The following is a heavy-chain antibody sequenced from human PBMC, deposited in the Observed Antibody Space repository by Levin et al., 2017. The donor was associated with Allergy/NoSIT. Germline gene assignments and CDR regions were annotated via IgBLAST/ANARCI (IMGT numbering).Heavy chain of an antibody. CDR1: GYSFTNSW. CDR2: IDPSDSYT. D-gene: IGHD2-15*01. Sequence: KVSCKGSGYSFTNSWISWVRQMPGKGLEWMGRIDPSDSYTNYSPSFQGHVTISADKSISTAYLQWSSLKASDTAMYYCARGGGGSSSDSWGQGTLVTVSS. CDR3: ARGGGGSSSDS. V-gene: IGHV5-10-1*01. J-gene: IGHJ4*02.